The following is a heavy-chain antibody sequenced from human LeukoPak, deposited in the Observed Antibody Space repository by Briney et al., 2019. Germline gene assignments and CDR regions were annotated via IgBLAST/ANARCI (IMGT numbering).Heavy chain of an antibody. Sequence: PSETLSLTCAVYGGSFSGYYWSWIRQPPGKGLEWIGEINHSGSTNYNPSLKSRVTISGDTSKNQFSLKLRSVTAADTAVYYCAREVPGTLNFDYWGQGTLVTVSS. D-gene: IGHD6-19*01. CDR2: INHSGST. CDR1: GGSFSGYY. J-gene: IGHJ4*02. CDR3: AREVPGTLNFDY. V-gene: IGHV4-34*01.